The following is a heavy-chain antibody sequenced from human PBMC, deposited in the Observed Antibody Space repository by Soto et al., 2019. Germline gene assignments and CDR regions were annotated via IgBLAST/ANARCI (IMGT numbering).Heavy chain of an antibody. CDR2: IKQDGSEK. CDR1: GFTFSSYW. CDR3: ARRADYYYYYMDV. Sequence: GGSLRLSCAASGFTFSSYWMSWVRQAPGKGLEWVANIKQDGSEKYYVYSVKGRFTISRDNAKNSLYLQMNSLRAEDTDVYYCARRADYYYYYMDVWGKGTTVTVSS. D-gene: IGHD6-19*01. V-gene: IGHV3-7*03. J-gene: IGHJ6*03.